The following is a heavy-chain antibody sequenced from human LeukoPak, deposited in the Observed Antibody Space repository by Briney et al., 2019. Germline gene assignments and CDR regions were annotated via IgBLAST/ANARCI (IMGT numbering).Heavy chain of an antibody. CDR3: AKVGVGATLRPHCFDA. CDR1: GFTFSRYA. CDR2: ISGSAGAT. Sequence: PGGSLRLSCEASGFTFSRYAMSWVRQAPGKGLEWLTSISGSAGATYYADAMKGRLIISRDNSKNTVFLEMNSLRDEDTALYFFAKVGVGATLRPHCFDAWGQGTMLIVSS. V-gene: IGHV3-23*01. D-gene: IGHD3-3*01. J-gene: IGHJ3*01.